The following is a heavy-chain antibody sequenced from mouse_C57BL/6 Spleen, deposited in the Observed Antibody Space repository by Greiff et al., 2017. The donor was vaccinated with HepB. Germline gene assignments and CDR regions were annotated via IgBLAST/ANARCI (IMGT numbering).Heavy chain of an antibody. Sequence: VKLQESGAELAKPGASVKLSCKASGYTFTSYWMHWVKQRPGQGLEWIGYINPSSGYTKYNQKFKDKATLTADNSSSTAYMQLSSLTYEDSAVYYCARDYGSSYLDYWGQGTTLTVSS. V-gene: IGHV1-7*01. CDR1: GYTFTSYW. CDR3: ARDYGSSYLDY. CDR2: INPSSGYT. D-gene: IGHD1-1*01. J-gene: IGHJ2*01.